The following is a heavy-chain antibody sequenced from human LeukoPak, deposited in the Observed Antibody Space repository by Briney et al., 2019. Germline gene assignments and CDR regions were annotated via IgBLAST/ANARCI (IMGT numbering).Heavy chain of an antibody. J-gene: IGHJ4*02. D-gene: IGHD3-10*01. CDR2: IIPILGIA. CDR3: ATGYGERRLLPVYGFYFDS. Sequence: GASVKVSCKASGGTFSSYAISWVRQAPGQGLEWMGRIIPILGIANYAQKFQGRVTITADKSTSTAYMELSSLRSEDTAVYYCATGYGERRLLPVYGFYFDSWGLGTLLTVSS. V-gene: IGHV1-69*04. CDR1: GGTFSSYA.